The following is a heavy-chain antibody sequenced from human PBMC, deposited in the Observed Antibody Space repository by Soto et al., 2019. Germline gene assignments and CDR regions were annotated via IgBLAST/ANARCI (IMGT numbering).Heavy chain of an antibody. CDR2: IIHSEST. V-gene: IGHV4-34*12. J-gene: IGHJ6*02. CDR3: ARPSGGSCYSYYYGMDV. Sequence: SETLSLTCAVYGGSFSAYYWSWVRQPPGKGLEWIGEIIHSESTKYNPSLKSRVTISVDTSKNQFSLKLSSVTAADTAVYYCARPSGGSCYSYYYGMDVWGQGTTVTVSS. D-gene: IGHD2-15*01. CDR1: GGSFSAYY.